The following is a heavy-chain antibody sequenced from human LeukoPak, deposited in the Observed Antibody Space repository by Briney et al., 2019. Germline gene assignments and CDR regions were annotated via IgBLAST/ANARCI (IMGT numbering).Heavy chain of an antibody. CDR3: ARDEITFGGVMFDY. D-gene: IGHD3-16*01. CDR2: IIPIFGTA. Sequence: GASVKVSCKASGGTFSSYAISWVRQAPGQGLEWMGGIIPIFGTANYAQKFQGRVTITADESTSTAYMELSSLRSEDTAAYYCARDEITFGGVMFDYWGQGTLVTVSS. CDR1: GGTFSSYA. J-gene: IGHJ4*02. V-gene: IGHV1-69*13.